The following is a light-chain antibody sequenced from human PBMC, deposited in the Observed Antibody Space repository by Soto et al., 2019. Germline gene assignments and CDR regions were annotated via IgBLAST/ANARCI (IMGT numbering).Light chain of an antibody. CDR3: QQYYTTPVT. CDR1: QTVLHGSNY. Sequence: DIVMTQSPDSLAVSLGERATINRKSSQTVLHGSNYLAWYQQKLGQSPKLLIYWASTRESGVPDRFSGSGSGTDFTLTINTLQAEDVAIYYCQQYYTTPVTFGQGTKVEIK. CDR2: WAS. J-gene: IGKJ1*01. V-gene: IGKV4-1*01.